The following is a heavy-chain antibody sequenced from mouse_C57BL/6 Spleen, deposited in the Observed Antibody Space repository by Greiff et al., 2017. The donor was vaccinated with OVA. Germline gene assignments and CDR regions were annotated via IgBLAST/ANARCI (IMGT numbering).Heavy chain of an antibody. CDR3: ARAQFITKAMDY. V-gene: IGHV1-50*01. Sequence: QVQLQQPGAELVKPGASVKLSCKASGYTFTSYWMQWVKQRPGQGLEWIGEIDPSDSYTNYNQKFKGKATLTVDTSSSTAYMQLSSLTSEDSAVYYCARAQFITKAMDYWGQGTSVTVSS. CDR2: IDPSDSYT. J-gene: IGHJ4*01. CDR1: GYTFTSYW. D-gene: IGHD1-1*01.